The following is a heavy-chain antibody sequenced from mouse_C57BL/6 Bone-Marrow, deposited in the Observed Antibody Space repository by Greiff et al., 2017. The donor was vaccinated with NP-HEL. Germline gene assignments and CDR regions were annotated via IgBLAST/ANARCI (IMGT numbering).Heavy chain of an antibody. CDR2: INPGSGGT. Sequence: QVQLQQSGAELVRPGTSVKVSCKASGYAFTNYLIEWVKQRPGPGLEWIGVINPGSGGTKYNEQFKGKATLTADKYSSTAYMQLSSLTSEDSAVYFCARCYYYGSWYFDVWGTGTTVTVSS. D-gene: IGHD1-1*01. V-gene: IGHV1-54*01. CDR3: ARCYYYGSWYFDV. CDR1: GYAFTNYL. J-gene: IGHJ1*03.